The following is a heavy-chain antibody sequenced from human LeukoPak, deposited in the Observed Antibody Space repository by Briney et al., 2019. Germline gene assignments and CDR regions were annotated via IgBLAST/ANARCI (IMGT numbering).Heavy chain of an antibody. Sequence: SETLSLTCAVSGGSFSGYYWSWIRQPPGKGLEWIGEINHSGSTNYNPSLKSRVTISVDTSKNQFSLKLRSVTAADTAVYYCARADILTGYYPGDWFDPWGQGTLVTVSS. CDR3: ARADILTGYYPGDWFDP. J-gene: IGHJ5*02. CDR2: INHSGST. CDR1: GGSFSGYY. V-gene: IGHV4-34*01. D-gene: IGHD3-9*01.